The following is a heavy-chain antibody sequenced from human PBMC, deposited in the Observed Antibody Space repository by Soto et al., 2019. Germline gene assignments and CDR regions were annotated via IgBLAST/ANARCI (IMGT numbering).Heavy chain of an antibody. D-gene: IGHD6-13*01. J-gene: IGHJ4*02. CDR1: GFTFSSYS. Sequence: GGSLRLSCAASGFTFSSYSMNWVRQAPGKGLEWVSYINSRSSSIYYADSVKGRFTISRDNAKNSLYLQMNSLRDEDTAVYYCARGIAAAVPYYFDYWGQGTLVTVSS. V-gene: IGHV3-48*02. CDR3: ARGIAAAVPYYFDY. CDR2: INSRSSSI.